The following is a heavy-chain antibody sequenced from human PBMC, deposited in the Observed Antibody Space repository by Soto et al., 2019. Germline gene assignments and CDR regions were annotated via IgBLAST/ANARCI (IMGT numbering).Heavy chain of an antibody. Sequence: SETLSLTCTVSDGSISSSSYHWGWIRQPPGKRLEWMGIVYSGGSTYYYPPLKHRVTISVETSKSQFSLKLSSVTAADTAVYYCAGGDYYHSSGYYFYYYTMDVWGQGTTVTVSS. CDR1: DGSISSSSYH. V-gene: IGHV4-39*01. CDR2: VYSGGST. D-gene: IGHD3-22*01. J-gene: IGHJ6*02. CDR3: AGGDYYHSSGYYFYYYTMDV.